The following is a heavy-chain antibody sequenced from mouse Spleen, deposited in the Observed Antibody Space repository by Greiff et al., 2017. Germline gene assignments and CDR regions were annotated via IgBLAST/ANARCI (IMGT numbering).Heavy chain of an antibody. V-gene: IGHV2-9*02. CDR3: ARDEVRRFAY. CDR1: GFSLTSYG. CDR2: IWAGGST. Sequence: VKVEESGPGLVAPSQSLSITCTVSGFSLTSYGVHWVRQPPGKGLEWLGVIWAGGSTNYNSALMSRLSISKDNSKSQVFLKMNSLQTDDTAMYYCARDEVRRFAYWGQGTLVTVSA. J-gene: IGHJ3*01. D-gene: IGHD2-14*01.